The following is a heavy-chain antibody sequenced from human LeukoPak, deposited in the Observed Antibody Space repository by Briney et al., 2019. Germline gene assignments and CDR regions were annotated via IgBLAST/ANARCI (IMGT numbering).Heavy chain of an antibody. CDR2: ISGRATTM. Sequence: SGGSLRLSCAASGFTFSNAWMNWVRQAPGKGLEWLSYISGRATTMYSADSVKGRFTISRDNAKNSLYLQMNSLRAEDTAIYFCARDLIAVAGPIDYWGQGTLVTVSS. V-gene: IGHV3-48*01. D-gene: IGHD6-19*01. J-gene: IGHJ4*02. CDR3: ARDLIAVAGPIDY. CDR1: GFTFSNAW.